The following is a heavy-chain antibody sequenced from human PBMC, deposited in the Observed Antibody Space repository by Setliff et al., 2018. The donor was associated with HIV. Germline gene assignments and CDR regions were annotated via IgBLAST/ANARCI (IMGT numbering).Heavy chain of an antibody. J-gene: IGHJ4*02. D-gene: IGHD6-6*01. Sequence: NPSETLSLTCTVSGGSISSGGYYWSWIRQHPGKGLEWIGYIYYSGSTYYNPSLKSRVTISVDTSKNQFSLKLSSVTAADTAVYYCARYFIAARHFDYWGQGTLVTVSS. V-gene: IGHV4-31*03. CDR2: IYYSGST. CDR1: GGSISSGGYY. CDR3: ARYFIAARHFDY.